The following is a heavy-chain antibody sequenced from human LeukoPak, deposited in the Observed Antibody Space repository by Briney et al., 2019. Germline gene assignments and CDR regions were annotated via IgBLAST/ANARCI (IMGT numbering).Heavy chain of an antibody. Sequence: SETLSLTCTVSGGSINNYYWTWVRQPPGKGLEWIGYMYYTGSTNYNPSLKSRVTISLATSKSQFSLKLSSVTAADTAVYYCARVSVVYGMDVWGRGTTVTVSS. J-gene: IGHJ6*02. CDR2: MYYTGST. CDR1: GGSINNYY. V-gene: IGHV4-59*01. CDR3: ARVSVVYGMDV.